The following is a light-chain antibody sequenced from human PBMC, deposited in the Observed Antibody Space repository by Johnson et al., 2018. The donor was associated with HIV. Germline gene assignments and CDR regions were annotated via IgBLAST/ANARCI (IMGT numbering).Light chain of an antibody. J-gene: IGLJ1*01. CDR2: EDN. Sequence: QSVLTQPPSVSAAPGQTVNISCSGNVSNIESYFVSWYQQLPGAAPTLLIYEDNKRPSGLPDRFSGSKSGATATLGITGLQTGDKADNYCGIWDASLSPLYFFGTGTTITVL. V-gene: IGLV1-51*02. CDR1: VSNIESYF. CDR3: GIWDASLSPLYF.